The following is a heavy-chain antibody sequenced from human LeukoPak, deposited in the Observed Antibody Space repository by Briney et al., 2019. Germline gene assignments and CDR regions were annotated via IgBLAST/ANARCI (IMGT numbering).Heavy chain of an antibody. J-gene: IGHJ4*02. CDR3: ASTSRGSSWYNPIDY. CDR1: GGSISSYY. D-gene: IGHD6-13*01. CDR2: LYYSGST. Sequence: SETLSLTCTVSGGSISSYYWSWIRQPPGKGLGWIGYLYYSGSTNYNPSLKSRVTISVDTSKNQFSLKLSSVTAADTAVYYCASTSRGSSWYNPIDYWGQGTLVTVSS. V-gene: IGHV4-59*01.